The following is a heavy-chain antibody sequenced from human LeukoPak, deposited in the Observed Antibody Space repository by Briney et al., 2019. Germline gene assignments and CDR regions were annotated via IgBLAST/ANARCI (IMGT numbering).Heavy chain of an antibody. CDR3: ASGYCSSTSCYYFDY. Sequence: SETLSLTCAVYGGSFSGYYWSWIRQPPGKGLEWIGEINHSGSTNYNPSLKSRVTISVDTSKNQFSLKLSSVTAADTAVYYCASGYCSSTSCYYFDYWGQETLVTVSS. CDR2: INHSGST. J-gene: IGHJ4*02. V-gene: IGHV4-34*01. CDR1: GGSFSGYY. D-gene: IGHD2-2*01.